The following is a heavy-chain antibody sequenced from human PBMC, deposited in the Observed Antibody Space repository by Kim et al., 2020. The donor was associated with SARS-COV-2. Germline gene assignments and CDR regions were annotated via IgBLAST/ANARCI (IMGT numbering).Heavy chain of an antibody. J-gene: IGHJ5*02. V-gene: IGHV3-72*01. D-gene: IGHD3-16*01. CDR3: ARAGHVWGFGGFDP. CDR1: GFTFSDHY. Sequence: SLRLSCAASGFTFSDHYMDWVRQAPGKGLEWVGRTRNKANSYTTEYAASVKGRFTISRDDSKNSLYLQMNSLKTEDTAVYYCARAGHVWGFGGFDPWGQGTLVTVSS. CDR2: TRNKANSYTT.